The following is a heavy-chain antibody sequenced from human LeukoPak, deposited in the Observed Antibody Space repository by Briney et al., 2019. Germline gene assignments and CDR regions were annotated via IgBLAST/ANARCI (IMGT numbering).Heavy chain of an antibody. D-gene: IGHD6-13*01. CDR2: INWNGGST. J-gene: IGHJ4*02. Sequence: WGSLRLSCAASGFTFDDYGMSWVRQAPGKGLEWVSGINWNGGSTGYADSVKGRFTISRDNAKNSLYLQMNSLRAEDTAVYYCARDPGIAAAEDDYWGQGTLVTVSS. V-gene: IGHV3-20*04. CDR1: GFTFDDYG. CDR3: ARDPGIAAAEDDY.